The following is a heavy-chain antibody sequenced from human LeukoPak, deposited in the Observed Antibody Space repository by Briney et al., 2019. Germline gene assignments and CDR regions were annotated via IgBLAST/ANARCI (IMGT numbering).Heavy chain of an antibody. CDR2: ISYDGSNK. D-gene: IGHD6-13*01. J-gene: IGHJ4*02. CDR3: AKGSSSGYFDYFDY. Sequence: SGGSLRLSCAASGFTFSSCGMHWVRQAPGKGLEWVAVISYDGSNKYYADSVKGRFTISRDNSKNTLYLQMNSLRAEDTAVYYCAKGSSSGYFDYFDYWGQGTLVTVSS. CDR1: GFTFSSCG. V-gene: IGHV3-30*18.